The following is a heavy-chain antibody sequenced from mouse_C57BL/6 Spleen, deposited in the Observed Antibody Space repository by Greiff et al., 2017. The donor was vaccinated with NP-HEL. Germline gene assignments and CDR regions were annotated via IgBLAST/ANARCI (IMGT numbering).Heavy chain of an antibody. CDR2: IWGVGST. J-gene: IGHJ3*01. D-gene: IGHD2-4*01. Sequence: VKLVESGPGLVAPSQSLSITCTVSGFSLTSYGVDWVRQSPGKGLEWLGVIWGVGSTNYNSALKSRLSISKDNSKSQVFLKMNSLQTDDTAMYYCARRDYDGFAYWGQGTLVTVSA. CDR3: ARRDYDGFAY. CDR1: GFSLTSYG. V-gene: IGHV2-6*01.